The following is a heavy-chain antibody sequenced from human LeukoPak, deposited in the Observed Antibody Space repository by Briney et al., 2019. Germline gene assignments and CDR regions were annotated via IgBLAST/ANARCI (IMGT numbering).Heavy chain of an antibody. CDR3: VRDGTYHYYSGSYLPNV. CDR1: GFTFSTYW. Sequence: GGSLRLSCAASGFTFSTYWMSWVRQAPGRGLEWVANIMGDGSEDYYMGSMKGRFTISRDNAKNSLYLHMKSLGVEDTAVYYCVRDGTYHYYSGSYLPNVWGQGTLVTVSS. J-gene: IGHJ4*02. D-gene: IGHD3-10*01. V-gene: IGHV3-7*01. CDR2: IMGDGSED.